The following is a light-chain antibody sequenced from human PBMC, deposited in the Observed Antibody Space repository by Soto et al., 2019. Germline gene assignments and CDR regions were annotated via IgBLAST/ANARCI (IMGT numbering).Light chain of an antibody. CDR2: DAS. V-gene: IGKV1-39*01. CDR3: QQGCSTPYS. CDR1: QSISSS. J-gene: IGKJ2*01. Sequence: DIQMTQSPSSPSASVGDRVTITCRASQSISSSLNWYQQKPGEAPNVLIYDASTLQSGVTSRFSGSGSGTDFTLTITSLQPEDCATYYCQQGCSTPYSFGQGTKLEIK.